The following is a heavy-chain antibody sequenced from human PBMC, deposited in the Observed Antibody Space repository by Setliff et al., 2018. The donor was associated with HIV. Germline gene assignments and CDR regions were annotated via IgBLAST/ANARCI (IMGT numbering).Heavy chain of an antibody. CDR1: GSTLTELS. CDR3: ARDKSDIVGEVWLDP. D-gene: IGHD2-21*01. CDR2: FDPEDGET. V-gene: IGHV1-24*01. Sequence: ASVKVSCKVSGSTLTELSMHWVRQAPGKGLEWMGYFDPEDGETVYAQKFQGRVTMTRNTSINTVYMELSSLKSEDTAVYYCARDKSDIVGEVWLDPWGQGTLVTV. J-gene: IGHJ5*02.